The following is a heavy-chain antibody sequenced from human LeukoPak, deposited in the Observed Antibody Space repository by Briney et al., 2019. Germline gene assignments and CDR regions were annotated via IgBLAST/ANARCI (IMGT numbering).Heavy chain of an antibody. Sequence: AGGSLRPSCAASEFTFVRYAMNWVRQAPGKGLEWVSYISSSSFKIGYADSVKGRFTISRDNSKNSLYLQMDSLRVEDTAVYYCVRDPSYGSSWYYYMDVWGKGTTVTVSS. D-gene: IGHD6-13*01. CDR3: VRDPSYGSSWYYYMDV. V-gene: IGHV3-48*04. CDR2: ISSSSFKI. J-gene: IGHJ6*03. CDR1: EFTFVRYA.